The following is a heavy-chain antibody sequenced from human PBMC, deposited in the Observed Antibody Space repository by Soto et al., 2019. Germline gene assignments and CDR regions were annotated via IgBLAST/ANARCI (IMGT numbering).Heavy chain of an antibody. V-gene: IGHV1-8*01. D-gene: IGHD3-10*01. Sequence: GASVKVSCKASGYTFTSYDISWVRQATGQGLEWMGWMNPNNGNTDYAPKFQGRVTMTTNTSIGTAYMELSSLRSEDTAVYYCARSPRNYYALGSYSYFRHWGQGTLVTVSS. CDR2: MNPNNGNT. J-gene: IGHJ1*01. CDR1: GYTFTSYD. CDR3: ARSPRNYYALGSYSYFRH.